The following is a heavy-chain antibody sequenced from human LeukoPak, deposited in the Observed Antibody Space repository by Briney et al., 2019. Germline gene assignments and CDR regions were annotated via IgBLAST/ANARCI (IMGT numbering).Heavy chain of an antibody. J-gene: IGHJ4*02. CDR3: ARWMATVATPDY. V-gene: IGHV1-2*02. CDR1: GYTFNGFY. D-gene: IGHD5-24*01. CDR2: INPNSGGT. Sequence: ASVKVSCKASGYTFNGFYLHWVRQAPGQGLEWMGWINPNSGGTNYAQKFQGRVTMTRDTSISTAYMELSRLRSDDTAVYYCARWMATVATPDYWGQGTLVTVSS.